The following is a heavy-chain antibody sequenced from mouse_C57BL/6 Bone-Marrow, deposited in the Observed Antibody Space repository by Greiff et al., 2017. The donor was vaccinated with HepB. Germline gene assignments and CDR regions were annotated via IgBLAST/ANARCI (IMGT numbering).Heavy chain of an antibody. J-gene: IGHJ1*03. V-gene: IGHV1-7*01. D-gene: IGHD1-1*01. CDR3: AIGSSYWYFDV. Sequence: QVQLKQSGAELAKPGASVKLSCKASGYTFTSYWMHWVKQRPGQGLEWIGYINPSSGYTKYNQKFKDKATLTADKSSSTAYMQLSSLTYEDSAVYYCAIGSSYWYFDVWGTGTTVTVSS. CDR1: GYTFTSYW. CDR2: INPSSGYT.